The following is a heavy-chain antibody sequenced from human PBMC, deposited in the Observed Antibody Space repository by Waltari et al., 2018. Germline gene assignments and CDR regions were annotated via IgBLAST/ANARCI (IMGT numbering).Heavy chain of an antibody. V-gene: IGHV4-59*04. J-gene: IGHJ3*01. Sequence: QLQLQESGPGPVKSSETLSLTCSPPGQGLERIGTISYAGTTYTNPSLRSRLTMSRVTSKNHFSLTLGATTAADTSVYYCATYIGASVGTSAVDVWGQGTMVTVSS. D-gene: IGHD5-12*01. CDR2: ISYAGTT. CDR3: ATYIGASVGTSAVDV.